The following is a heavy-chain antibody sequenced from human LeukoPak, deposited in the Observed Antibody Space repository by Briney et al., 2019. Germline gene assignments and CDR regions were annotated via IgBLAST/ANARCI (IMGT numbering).Heavy chain of an antibody. V-gene: IGHV4-39*07. CDR2: IYYSGST. D-gene: IGHD3-22*01. Sequence: KPSETLSLTCTVSGGSISSSSYYWGWIRQPPGKGLEWIGSIYYSGSTYYNPSLKSRVTISVDTSKNQFSLKLSSVTAADTAVYYCAREQYYYDSSGSEFDYWGQGTLVTVSS. CDR1: GGSISSSSYY. CDR3: AREQYYYDSSGSEFDY. J-gene: IGHJ4*02.